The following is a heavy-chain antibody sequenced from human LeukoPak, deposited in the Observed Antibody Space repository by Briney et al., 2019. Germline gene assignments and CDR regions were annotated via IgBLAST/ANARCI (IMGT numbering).Heavy chain of an antibody. CDR2: ISYDGSNK. CDR1: GLTFSGYA. CDR3: ARASPPDY. D-gene: IGHD6-6*01. V-gene: IGHV3-30-3*01. Sequence: PGTSVRLSCAASGLTFSGYAMYWVRQAPGKGLEWVAVISYDGSNKYYADSVKGRFTISRDNSKNTLYLQMNSLRTEDTAVYYCARASPPDYWGQGTLVTVSS. J-gene: IGHJ4*02.